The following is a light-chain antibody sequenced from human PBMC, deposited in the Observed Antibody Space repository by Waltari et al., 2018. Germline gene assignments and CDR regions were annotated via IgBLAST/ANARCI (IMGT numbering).Light chain of an antibody. CDR3: AAWDDSLNGPRV. V-gene: IGLV1-44*01. CDR1: TSNIGSNT. J-gene: IGLJ2*01. CDR2: ANN. Sequence: QSVLTQPPSASGTPGQRVTLSCSGTTSNIGSNTVSWYPQRPGRAPKLLIYANNQPPAGVPGLVSGSQSGTSASLAIIGLQSGDEGDYYCAAWDDSLNGPRVFGGGTKLTVL.